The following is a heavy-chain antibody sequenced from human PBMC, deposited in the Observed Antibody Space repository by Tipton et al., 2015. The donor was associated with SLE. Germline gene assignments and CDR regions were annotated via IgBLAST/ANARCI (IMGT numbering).Heavy chain of an antibody. V-gene: IGHV3-74*01. Sequence: SLRLSCVASGFNFGAYWMHWVRQAPGEGLVWISRTNQDGAIRSYEDSVKGRFIISRDNSKSTLYLQMNNVRVEDTALYYCTRGIDPGSSRISDYWGQGTMVSVSS. CDR3: TRGIDPGSSRISDY. CDR1: GFNFGAYW. J-gene: IGHJ4*02. D-gene: IGHD2-15*01. CDR2: TNQDGAIR.